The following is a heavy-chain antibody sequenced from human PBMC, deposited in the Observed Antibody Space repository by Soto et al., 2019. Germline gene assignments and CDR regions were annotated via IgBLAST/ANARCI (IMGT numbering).Heavy chain of an antibody. V-gene: IGHV3-33*01. D-gene: IGHD3-10*01. Sequence: QVQLVESGGGVVQPGRSLRLSCAASGFTFSSYGMHWVRQAPGKGLEWVAVIWYDGSNKYYADSVKGRFTISRDNSKNTLYLQMNSLRADVTDVYYCARDRGSGFHYYGMDVWGQGTTVTVSS. J-gene: IGHJ6*02. CDR3: ARDRGSGFHYYGMDV. CDR2: IWYDGSNK. CDR1: GFTFSSYG.